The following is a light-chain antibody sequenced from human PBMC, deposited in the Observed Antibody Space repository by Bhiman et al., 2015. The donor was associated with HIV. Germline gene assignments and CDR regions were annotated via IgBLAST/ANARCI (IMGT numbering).Light chain of an antibody. V-gene: IGLV2-14*03. J-gene: IGLJ1*01. Sequence: QSALTQPASVSGSPGQSISISCTGTTSDIGNYNYVSWYQQLPGKAPKLMIYDVTKRPSGVSNRFSGSKSGNTASLTVSGLQAEDEADYYCSSHGGDNNFDVFGTGTKVTVL. CDR2: DVT. CDR1: TSDIGNYNY. CDR3: SSHGGDNNFDV.